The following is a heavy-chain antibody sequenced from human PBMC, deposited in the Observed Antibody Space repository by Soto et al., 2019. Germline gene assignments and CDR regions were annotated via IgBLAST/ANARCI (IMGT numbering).Heavy chain of an antibody. CDR3: ARDDYGVPD. D-gene: IGHD4-17*01. J-gene: IGHJ4*02. CDR1: GFTFKNYH. V-gene: IGHV3-30-3*01. CDR2: ISYDKNNK. Sequence: QVQLVESGGGVVQPGRSLRLSCAASGFTFKNYHMHWVRQAPGKGLQWLAFISYDKNNKYYADSVEGRFTISRDNSKNTLYLQLNSLRPEDTAVYYCARDDYGVPDWGQGTLVTVSS.